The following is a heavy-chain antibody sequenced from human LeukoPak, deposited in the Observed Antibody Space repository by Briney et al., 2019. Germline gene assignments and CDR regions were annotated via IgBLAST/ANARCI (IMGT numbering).Heavy chain of an antibody. J-gene: IGHJ4*02. D-gene: IGHD2-15*01. CDR1: GGSISSGDHY. CDR3: ARDGGSCSGGSCYGPLDY. CDR2: IYHSGSI. V-gene: IGHV4-30-4*01. Sequence: SETLSLTCTVSGGSISSGDHYWSWVRQPPGKGLEWIGYIYHSGSIYYNPSLKGRVTISIGTSKNQFSLNLNSVTAADTAVYYCARDGGSCSGGSCYGPLDYWGQGTLVTVSS.